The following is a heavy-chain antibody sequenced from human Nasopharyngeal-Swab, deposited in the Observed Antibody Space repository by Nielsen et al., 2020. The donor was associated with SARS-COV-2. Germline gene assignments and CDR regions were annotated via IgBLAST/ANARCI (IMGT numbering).Heavy chain of an antibody. Sequence: ASVKVSCKASGYTFTSYGISWVRQAPGQGLEWMGWISAYNGNTNYAQKLQGRVTMTTDTSTSTAYMELRSLRSDDTAVYYCARSWVPPHYYDSPYFDYWGQGTLVTVSS. V-gene: IGHV1-18*01. D-gene: IGHD3-22*01. CDR2: ISAYNGNT. J-gene: IGHJ4*02. CDR1: GYTFTSYG. CDR3: ARSWVPPHYYDSPYFDY.